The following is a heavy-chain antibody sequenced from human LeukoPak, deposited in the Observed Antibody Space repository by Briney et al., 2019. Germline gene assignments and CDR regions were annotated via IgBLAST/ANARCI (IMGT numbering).Heavy chain of an antibody. D-gene: IGHD1-26*01. V-gene: IGHV4-39*01. Sequence: SETLSLTCAVSGGSIYSSTYYWDWIRQPPGKGLEWIGSIYYSGSTYYNPSLKSRVTISVDTSKNQFSLKLNSVTAADTAVYYCARRGNYYFIDYWGQGTLVTVSS. CDR1: GGSIYSSTYY. J-gene: IGHJ4*02. CDR2: IYYSGST. CDR3: ARRGNYYFIDY.